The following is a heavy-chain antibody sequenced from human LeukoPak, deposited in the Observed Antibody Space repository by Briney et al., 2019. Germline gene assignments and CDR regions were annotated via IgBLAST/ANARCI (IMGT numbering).Heavy chain of an antibody. CDR1: GYTFTSYG. CDR3: ARDVGLLWFGEPVNYYYGMDV. CDR2: ISAYNGNT. V-gene: IGHV1-18*04. Sequence: GASVKVSCKASGYTFTSYGISWVRQAPGQGLEWMGWISAYNGNTNYAQKLQGRVTMTTDTSTSTAYMELRSLRSDDTAVYYCARDVGLLWFGEPVNYYYGMDVWGKGTTVTVSS. J-gene: IGHJ6*04. D-gene: IGHD3-10*01.